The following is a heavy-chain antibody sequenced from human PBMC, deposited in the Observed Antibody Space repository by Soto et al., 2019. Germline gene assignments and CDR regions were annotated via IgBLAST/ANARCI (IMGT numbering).Heavy chain of an antibody. D-gene: IGHD5-12*01. CDR2: INTGSGNT. V-gene: IGHV1-3*04. J-gene: IGHJ5*02. CDR3: ARGSDSGYDLTWFDP. CDR1: GYTFTTHV. Sequence: GASVKVSCKASGYTFTTHVVHWVRQAPGQRLEWMGWINTGSGNTKYSQKFQGRVTITRDTSASTAYMELSSLGYEDTALYYCARGSDSGYDLTWFDPWGQGTLVTVSS.